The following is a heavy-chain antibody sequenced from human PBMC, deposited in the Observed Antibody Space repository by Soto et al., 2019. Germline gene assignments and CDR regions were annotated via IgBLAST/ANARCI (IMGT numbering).Heavy chain of an antibody. D-gene: IGHD4-4*01. J-gene: IGHJ4*02. Sequence: ASVKVSCKASGYTFTSYYMHWVRQAPGQGLEWVGIISPNSGNTDYAQKFQGRVTMTTDTSTNTAYLELRSLRSDDTDVYYCARDKDYMLDYWGQGTLVTVSS. CDR2: ISPNSGNT. CDR3: ARDKDYMLDY. CDR1: GYTFTSYY. V-gene: IGHV1-46*01.